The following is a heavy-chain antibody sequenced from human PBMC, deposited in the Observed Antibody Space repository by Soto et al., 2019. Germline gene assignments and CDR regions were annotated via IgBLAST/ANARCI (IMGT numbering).Heavy chain of an antibody. CDR2: IHTRGII. V-gene: IGHV4-4*07. J-gene: IGHJ4*02. CDR1: NASLSSFY. Sequence: TLSLTCTVSNASLSSFYWSWVRQPAGKGLEWIGRIHTRGIINYHPSLTGRVIMSVDTSKNQFFLRLSSVTAADTAVYYCARDIPHRYWGQGTLVTVSS. CDR3: ARDIPHRY.